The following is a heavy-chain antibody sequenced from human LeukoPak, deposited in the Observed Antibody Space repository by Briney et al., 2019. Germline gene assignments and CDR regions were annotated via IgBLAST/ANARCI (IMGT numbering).Heavy chain of an antibody. CDR1: GGSFSGYY. V-gene: IGHV4-34*01. D-gene: IGHD2-21*01. CDR2: INHSGST. Sequence: SETLSLTCAVYGGSFSGYYWSWIRQPPGKGLEWIGEINHSGSTYYNPSLKSRVTISVDRSKNQFSLKLSSVTAADTAVYYCATSGCGGDCYYFDYWGQGTLVTVSS. CDR3: ATSGCGGDCYYFDY. J-gene: IGHJ4*02.